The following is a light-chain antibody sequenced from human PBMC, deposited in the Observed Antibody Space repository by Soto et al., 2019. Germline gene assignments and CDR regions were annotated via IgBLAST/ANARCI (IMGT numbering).Light chain of an antibody. CDR3: QQYNNWVFT. CDR2: GAS. V-gene: IGKV3-15*01. J-gene: IGKJ3*01. CDR1: QSVSNN. Sequence: EIVMTQSPATLSVSPGERVTLSCRARQSVSNNLAWYQQKPGQAPRLLIYGASTRATGIPARFSGSGSGTEFTLTISSLQSEDFAVYYCQQYNNWVFTFGPGTKVDIK.